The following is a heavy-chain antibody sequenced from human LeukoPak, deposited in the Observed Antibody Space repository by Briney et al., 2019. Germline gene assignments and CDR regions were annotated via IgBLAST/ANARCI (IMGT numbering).Heavy chain of an antibody. D-gene: IGHD3-3*01. V-gene: IGHV3-23*01. CDR1: GFTFSSYG. J-gene: IGHJ4*02. CDR3: VRGGTYYDDMYYFDY. CDR2: ISGSGSGT. Sequence: SGGSLRLSCAASGFTFSSYGMSWVRQAPGKGLEWVSGISGSGSGTYYADSVKGRFTISRDNSKNTLYLQMNSLRAEDTAVFYCVRGGTYYDDMYYFDYWGQGTLVTVSS.